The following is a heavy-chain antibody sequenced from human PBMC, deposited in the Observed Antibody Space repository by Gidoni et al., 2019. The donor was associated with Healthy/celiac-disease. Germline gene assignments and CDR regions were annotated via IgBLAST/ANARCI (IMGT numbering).Heavy chain of an antibody. J-gene: IGHJ2*01. CDR1: GINCSSNR. Sequence: EVQLVESGGGSVQPGGSMRFTGADCGINCSSNRMPWVRQAPGKGLLWVSRINIVGGGTSYADSVRRRFTISRDNAKNTLYLQMNSLRAEDTAVYYCASVGYFRAWIDWYFDLWGRGTLVTVSS. D-gene: IGHD2-21*01. V-gene: IGHV3-74*01. CDR2: INIVGGGT. CDR3: ASVGYFRAWIDWYFDL.